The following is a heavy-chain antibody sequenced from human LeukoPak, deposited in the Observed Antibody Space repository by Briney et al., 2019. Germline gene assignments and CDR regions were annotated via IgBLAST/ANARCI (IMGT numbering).Heavy chain of an antibody. Sequence: PSETLSLTCTVSGGSISSSSYYWGWIRQPPGKGLEWIGYIYYSGSTNYNPSLKSRVTISVDTSKNQFSLKLSSVTAADTAVYYCARRVRTGGDYAYYFDYWGQGTLVTVSS. CDR3: ARRVRTGGDYAYYFDY. J-gene: IGHJ4*02. V-gene: IGHV4-61*05. D-gene: IGHD4-17*01. CDR2: IYYSGST. CDR1: GGSISSSSYY.